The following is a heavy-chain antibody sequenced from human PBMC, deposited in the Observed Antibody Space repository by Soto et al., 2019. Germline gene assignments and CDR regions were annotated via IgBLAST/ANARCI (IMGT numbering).Heavy chain of an antibody. CDR3: ARDRGGSYEDY. V-gene: IGHV1-3*01. Sequence: QVQLVQSGAEVKKPGASVKVSCKASGYTFTTYAMHWVRQAPGQRLEWMGWINAGNGNTKYSQKFQGRVTITRDTSASTAYMELSSLRSEDTAVYYCARDRGGSYEDYWGQGTLVTVSS. CDR2: INAGNGNT. CDR1: GYTFTTYA. J-gene: IGHJ4*02. D-gene: IGHD1-26*01.